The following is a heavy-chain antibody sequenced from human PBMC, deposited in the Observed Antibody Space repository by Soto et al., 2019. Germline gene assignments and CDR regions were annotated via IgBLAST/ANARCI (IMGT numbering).Heavy chain of an antibody. Sequence: EVQLVETGGGSIQPGGSLRLSCAASGFTVTSNYMIWVRQAPGKGLEWVSIIYSGGTTYYADSVKGRFIISRDNSRNTLYLQMNSLRAEDTAVYYCAREVGTTEDYWGQGTLVTVSS. J-gene: IGHJ4*02. V-gene: IGHV3-53*02. CDR2: IYSGGTT. D-gene: IGHD1-26*01. CDR1: GFTVTSNY. CDR3: AREVGTTEDY.